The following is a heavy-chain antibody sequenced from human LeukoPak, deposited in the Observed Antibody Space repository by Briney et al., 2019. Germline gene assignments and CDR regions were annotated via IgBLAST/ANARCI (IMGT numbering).Heavy chain of an antibody. CDR1: GFALSGTW. Sequence: GGSLRLSCVASGFALSGTWMTWVRQAPGKGLEWVATIKGDGTEKYYVDSVKGRFTISRDNAKNSLYLQMNSLRADDTAVYYCARESLDWNYPYYFDNWGQGTLVTVSS. CDR2: IKGDGTEK. V-gene: IGHV3-7*01. D-gene: IGHD3/OR15-3a*01. J-gene: IGHJ4*02. CDR3: ARESLDWNYPYYFDN.